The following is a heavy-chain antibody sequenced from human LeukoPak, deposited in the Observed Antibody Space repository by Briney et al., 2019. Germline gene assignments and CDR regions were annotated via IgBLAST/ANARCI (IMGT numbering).Heavy chain of an antibody. D-gene: IGHD2-2*01. V-gene: IGHV3-21*01. CDR2: ISTSSSYI. CDR1: GFTFSTYS. Sequence: GGSLRLSCAASGFTFSTYSMNWVRQAPGKGLEWVSYISTSSSYIHYADSVNGRFAISRDNAKKSLFLQMNSLRAEDTAVYYCARAPLHLAMYHYFDYWGQGTLVTVSS. J-gene: IGHJ4*02. CDR3: ARAPLHLAMYHYFDY.